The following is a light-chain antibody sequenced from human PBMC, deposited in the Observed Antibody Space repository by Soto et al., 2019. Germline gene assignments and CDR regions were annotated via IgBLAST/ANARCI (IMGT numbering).Light chain of an antibody. CDR2: AAY. V-gene: IGKV1-39*01. CDR3: QQTYSIPTT. Sequence: DIQMTQSPSSLSASVGDRVTITCRASQSISNFLNWYQQTPGKAPKLLIYAAYTLHSGVPSRFSGDGSGADFTLTISSLLPEDFATYYCQQTYSIPTTFGQGTKVEIK. J-gene: IGKJ1*01. CDR1: QSISNF.